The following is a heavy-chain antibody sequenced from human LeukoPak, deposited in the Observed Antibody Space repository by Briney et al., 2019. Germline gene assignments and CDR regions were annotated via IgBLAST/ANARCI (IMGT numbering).Heavy chain of an antibody. CDR2: NSGNGGST. J-gene: IGHJ4*02. V-gene: IGHV3-23*01. Sequence: PGGSLRLSCAASGFTFSNFAMSWVRQAPGKGLEWVSANSGNGGSTYYAGSVKGRFTISRDSSENTLYLQMNSLRAEDTAVYYCAKNGDTSGYYRGYFDYWGQGTLVTVSS. CDR3: AKNGDTSGYYRGYFDY. CDR1: GFTFSNFA. D-gene: IGHD3-22*01.